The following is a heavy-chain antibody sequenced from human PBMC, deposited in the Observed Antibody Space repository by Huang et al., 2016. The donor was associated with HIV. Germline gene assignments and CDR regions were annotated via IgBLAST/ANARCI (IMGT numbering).Heavy chain of an antibody. CDR1: GFIFSNFS. D-gene: IGHD3-22*01. CDR2: ISASGATI. Sequence: EVQLVESGGGLVQPGGSLRLSCAASGFIFSNFSMNWVRQTPGTGLEWVSYISASGATIYYAASAKGRFTVSRDDAKKSLYLQLNSLRDEDTAVYYCARDLRGYDSTFDFYYYYGMDVWGQGTTVTVSS. J-gene: IGHJ6*02. V-gene: IGHV3-48*02. CDR3: ARDLRGYDSTFDFYYYYGMDV.